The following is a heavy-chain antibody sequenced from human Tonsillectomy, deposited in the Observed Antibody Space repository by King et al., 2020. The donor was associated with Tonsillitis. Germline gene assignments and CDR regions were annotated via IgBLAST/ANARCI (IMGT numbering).Heavy chain of an antibody. CDR2: IYPGDSDT. CDR1: GYSFTNYW. V-gene: IGHV5-51*03. Sequence: VQLVESGAEVKKPGESLKISCKASGYSFTNYWIGWVRQMPGKGLEWMGIIYPGDSDTRYSPSFQGQVTISADKSISIAYLQWSSLKASDSAIYYCARRSDTAMVKDWYFDLWGRGTLVTVSS. D-gene: IGHD5-18*01. J-gene: IGHJ2*01. CDR3: ARRSDTAMVKDWYFDL.